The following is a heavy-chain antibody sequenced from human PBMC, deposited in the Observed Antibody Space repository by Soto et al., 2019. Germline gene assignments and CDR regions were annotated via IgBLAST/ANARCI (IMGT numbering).Heavy chain of an antibody. CDR2: ISGSGGST. CDR3: AKEVAATLVHDAFDI. J-gene: IGHJ3*02. Sequence: PGGSLRLSCAASGFTFSKYGMSWVRQAPGKGLEWVSAISGSGGSTYYADPVKGRLTISRDNSKNTLYLQMNSLRAEDTAVYYCAKEVAATLVHDAFDIWGQGTMVTVSS. V-gene: IGHV3-23*01. D-gene: IGHD2-15*01. CDR1: GFTFSKYG.